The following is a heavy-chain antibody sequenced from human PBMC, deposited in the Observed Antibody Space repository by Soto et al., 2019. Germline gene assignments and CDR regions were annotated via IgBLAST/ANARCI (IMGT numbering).Heavy chain of an antibody. CDR2: ISAYNGNT. V-gene: IGHV1-18*04. Sequence: GASVEVSCKSSGYTFSSYGISWVRQAPGQGLEWMGWISAYNGNTNYAQKLQGRVTMTTDTSTSTAYMELRSLRSDDTAVYYCARDAASYYYDSSGYYWYWGQRTLVTVSS. J-gene: IGHJ4*02. CDR3: ARDAASYYYDSSGYYWY. CDR1: GYTFSSYG. D-gene: IGHD3-22*01.